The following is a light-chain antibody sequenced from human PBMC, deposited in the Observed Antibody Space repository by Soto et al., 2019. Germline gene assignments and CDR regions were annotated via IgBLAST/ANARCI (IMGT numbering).Light chain of an antibody. CDR3: RSYTSSNINPVV. CDR2: EVS. CDR1: SSDVGKYNY. V-gene: IGLV2-14*01. Sequence: QSALTQPASVSGSPGQSITISCTGTSSDVGKYNYVSWYQQHPAKAPKLMIFEVSNRPSGVSNRFSGSKSGNTASLTISGLQAEGGAEYYCRSYTSSNINPVVFGGGTQLTVL. J-gene: IGLJ2*01.